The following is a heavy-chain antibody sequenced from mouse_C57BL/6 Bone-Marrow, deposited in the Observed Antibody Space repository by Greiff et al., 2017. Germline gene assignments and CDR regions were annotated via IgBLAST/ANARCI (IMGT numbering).Heavy chain of an antibody. CDR2: IDPSDSYT. J-gene: IGHJ2*01. CDR1: GYTFTSYW. Sequence: VQLQQPGAELVRPGTSVKLSCKASGYTFTSYWMHWVKQRPGPGLEWIGVIDPSDSYTNYNQKFKGKATLTVDTSSSTAYMQLSSLTSEDSAVEYCARVNIYFYDWGQGTTLTVSS. V-gene: IGHV1-59*01. CDR3: ARVNIYFYD.